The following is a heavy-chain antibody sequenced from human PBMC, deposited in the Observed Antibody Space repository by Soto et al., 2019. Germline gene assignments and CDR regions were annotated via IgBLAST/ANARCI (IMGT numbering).Heavy chain of an antibody. J-gene: IGHJ3*02. D-gene: IGHD3-3*01. CDR1: GYTFTSYD. Sequence: GASVKVSCKASGYTFTSYDINWVRQATGQGLEWMGWMNPNSGNTGYAQKFQGRVTMTRNTSISTAYMELSSLRSEDTAVYYCARGQMGRFLEWYDAFDIWGQGTMVTVSS. CDR2: MNPNSGNT. V-gene: IGHV1-8*01. CDR3: ARGQMGRFLEWYDAFDI.